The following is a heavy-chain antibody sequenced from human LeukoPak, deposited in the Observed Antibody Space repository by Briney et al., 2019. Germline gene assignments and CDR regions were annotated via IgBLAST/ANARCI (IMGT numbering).Heavy chain of an antibody. D-gene: IGHD3-22*01. Sequence: SETLSLTCAVSGYSISSGYYWGWIRQPPGKGLEWIGSIYHSGSTYYNPSLKSRVTISVDTSKNQFSLKLSSVTAADTAVYYCARGTPYDSSGYYFDYWGRGTLVTVSS. CDR3: ARGTPYDSSGYYFDY. CDR1: GYSISSGYY. J-gene: IGHJ4*02. CDR2: IYHSGST. V-gene: IGHV4-38-2*01.